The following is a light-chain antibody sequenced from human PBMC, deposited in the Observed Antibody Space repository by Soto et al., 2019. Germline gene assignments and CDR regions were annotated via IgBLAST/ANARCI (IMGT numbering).Light chain of an antibody. J-gene: IGKJ4*01. CDR1: ESVSTY. Sequence: EIVLTQSPATLSLSPGERATLSCRASESVSTYLAWYQQKPGQAPRLLMYDASTRATGIPARFSGSGSGTDFTLTISRLEPEDFAVYYCQQYDSSPLTFGGGTKVDIK. V-gene: IGKV3-20*01. CDR2: DAS. CDR3: QQYDSSPLT.